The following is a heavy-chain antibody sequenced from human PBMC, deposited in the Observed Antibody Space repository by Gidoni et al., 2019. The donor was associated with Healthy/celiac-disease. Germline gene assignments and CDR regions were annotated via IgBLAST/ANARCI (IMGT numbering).Heavy chain of an antibody. CDR1: GFTFSSYA. CDR2: ISGSGGST. Sequence: EVQLVESGGGLVQPGGSLRLSCAASGFTFSSYAMSWVRQAPGKGLEWVSAISGSGGSTYYADSVKGRFTISRDNSKNTLYLQMNSLRAEDTAVYYCAKAGETSIVVVVAALFDYWGQGTLVTVSS. CDR3: AKAGETSIVVVVAALFDY. V-gene: IGHV3-23*04. J-gene: IGHJ4*02. D-gene: IGHD2-15*01.